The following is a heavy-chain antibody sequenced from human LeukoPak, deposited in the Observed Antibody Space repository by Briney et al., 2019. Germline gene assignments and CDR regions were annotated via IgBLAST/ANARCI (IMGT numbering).Heavy chain of an antibody. J-gene: IGHJ4*02. V-gene: IGHV3-74*01. D-gene: IGHD7-27*01. Sequence: GGAMRRSCGASGFTFSSYWMHWVRRDPGKGLMWVSRVNTDGSHTNYADSVKGRFTISRDNAKNALYLQMNSLRAEDTAIYYCARGDLTFWGFPHWGQGALVTVSS. CDR1: GFTFSSYW. CDR3: ARGDLTFWGFPH. CDR2: VNTDGSHT.